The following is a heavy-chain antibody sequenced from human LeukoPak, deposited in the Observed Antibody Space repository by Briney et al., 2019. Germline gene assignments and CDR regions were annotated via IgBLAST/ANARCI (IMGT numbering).Heavy chain of an antibody. J-gene: IGHJ4*02. V-gene: IGHV4-34*01. Sequence: NPSETXSLTXXXXXXXXSGXXXSWIRXPPGKGLEWIGEINHSGSTNYNPSLKSRVTISVDTSKNQFSLKLSSVTAADTAVYYCARSSRRYSYLYWGQGTLVTVSS. CDR3: ARSSRRYSYLY. CDR2: INHSGST. D-gene: IGHD5-18*01. CDR1: XXXXSGXX.